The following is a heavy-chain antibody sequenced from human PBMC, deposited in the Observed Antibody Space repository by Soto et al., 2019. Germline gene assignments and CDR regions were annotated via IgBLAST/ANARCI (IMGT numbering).Heavy chain of an antibody. Sequence: GGSLRLSCTASGFTFGDYAMSWFRQAPGKGLEWVGFIRSKAYGGTTEYAASVKGRFTISRDDSKSIAYLQMNSLKTEDTAVYYCTRVGEPSSGWYANWFDPWGQGTLVTVS. CDR2: IRSKAYGGTT. CDR1: GFTFGDYA. J-gene: IGHJ5*02. V-gene: IGHV3-49*03. CDR3: TRVGEPSSGWYANWFDP. D-gene: IGHD6-19*01.